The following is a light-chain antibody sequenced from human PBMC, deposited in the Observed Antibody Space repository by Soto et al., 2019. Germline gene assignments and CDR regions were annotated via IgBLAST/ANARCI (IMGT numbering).Light chain of an antibody. CDR3: AAWDDSLNAVV. V-gene: IGLV2-14*01. J-gene: IGLJ3*02. CDR1: SSDVGGYNY. CDR2: EVS. Sequence: QSALTQPASVSGSPGQSITISCTGTSSDVGGYNYVSWYQQHPGKAPKLIIYEVSNRPSGVSNRFSGSKSGDTASLTISGLHAEDEADYYCAAWDDSLNAVVFGGGTKLTVL.